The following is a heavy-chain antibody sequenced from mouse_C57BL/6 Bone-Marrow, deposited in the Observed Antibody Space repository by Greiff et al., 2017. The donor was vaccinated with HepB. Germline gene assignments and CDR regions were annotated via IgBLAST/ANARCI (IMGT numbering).Heavy chain of an antibody. Sequence: QVQLQQPGAELVMPGASVKLSCKASGYTFPSYWMHWVKQRPGQGLEWIGEIDPSDSYTNYNQKFKGKSTLTVDKSSSTAYMQLSSLTSEDSAVYYCARARSITTVVANYAMDYWGQGTSVTVSS. CDR2: IDPSDSYT. J-gene: IGHJ4*01. D-gene: IGHD1-1*01. V-gene: IGHV1-69*01. CDR3: ARARSITTVVANYAMDY. CDR1: GYTFPSYW.